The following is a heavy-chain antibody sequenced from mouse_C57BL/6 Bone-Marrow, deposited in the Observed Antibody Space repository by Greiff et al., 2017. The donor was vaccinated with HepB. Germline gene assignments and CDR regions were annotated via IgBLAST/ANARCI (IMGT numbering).Heavy chain of an antibody. Sequence: VQLQQSGAELVRPGASVTLSCKASGYTFTDYEMHWVKQTPVHGLEWIGAIDPETGGTAYNQKFKGKAILTADKSSSTAYMELRSLTSEDSAVYYCTRGYYYGSSYGDWGQGTTRTVSS. V-gene: IGHV1-15*01. CDR1: GYTFTDYE. CDR2: IDPETGGT. D-gene: IGHD1-1*01. CDR3: TRGYYYGSSYGD. J-gene: IGHJ2*01.